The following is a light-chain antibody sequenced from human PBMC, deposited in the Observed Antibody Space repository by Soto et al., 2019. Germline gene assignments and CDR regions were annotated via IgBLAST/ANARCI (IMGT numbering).Light chain of an antibody. V-gene: IGKV3-20*01. CDR1: QSVSSKY. Sequence: EIVLTQSPGTLSLSPGERATLSCRASQSVSSKYLAWYQQKPGQAPRVLIYGTSIRASGVPERFSGGGSGTDFTLTITRLEPEDCAVYDCQQYGSSLFTFGPGTKVDFK. J-gene: IGKJ3*01. CDR2: GTS. CDR3: QQYGSSLFT.